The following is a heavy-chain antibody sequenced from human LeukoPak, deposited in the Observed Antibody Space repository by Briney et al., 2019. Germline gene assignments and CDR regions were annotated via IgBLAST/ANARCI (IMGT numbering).Heavy chain of an antibody. V-gene: IGHV4-61*02. CDR2: IYTSGST. D-gene: IGHD4-17*01. Sequence: PSETLSLTGTVSGGSISSGSYYWSWIRQPAGKGLEWIGRIYTSGSTNYNPSLKSRVTISVDTSKNQFSLKLSSVTAADTAVYYCARAGLDKYGDFYYYYYCMDVWGKGTTVTVSS. CDR1: GGSISSGSYY. CDR3: ARAGLDKYGDFYYYYYCMDV. J-gene: IGHJ6*03.